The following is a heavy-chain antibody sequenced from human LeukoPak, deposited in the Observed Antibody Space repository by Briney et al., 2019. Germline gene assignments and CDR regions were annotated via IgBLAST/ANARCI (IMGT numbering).Heavy chain of an antibody. Sequence: GESLKISCKGSGYNFPDYWIGWVRQMPGKGLEWMGIIYPGDSDTRYSPSFQGQVTISADKSISTAYLQWSSLKAPDTAMYYCARQKWDSTSSSEYWGQGTLVTVSS. CDR1: GYNFPDYW. CDR2: IYPGDSDT. D-gene: IGHD6-6*01. CDR3: ARQKWDSTSSSEY. V-gene: IGHV5-51*01. J-gene: IGHJ4*02.